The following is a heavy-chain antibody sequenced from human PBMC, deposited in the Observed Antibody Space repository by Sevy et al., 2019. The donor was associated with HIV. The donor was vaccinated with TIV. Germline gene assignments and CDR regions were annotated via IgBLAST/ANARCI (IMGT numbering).Heavy chain of an antibody. Sequence: GGSLRLSCAGSGFNFNNYSMNWVRQAPGKRLEWVSYISGSSESIYYADSVKGRFTISRDNAKNSLYLQMNSLRAEDTALYYCARDRGPGYGDFYFDYWGQGTLVTVSS. J-gene: IGHJ4*02. V-gene: IGHV3-21*05. CDR1: GFNFNNYS. CDR2: ISGSSESI. D-gene: IGHD4-17*01. CDR3: ARDRGPGYGDFYFDY.